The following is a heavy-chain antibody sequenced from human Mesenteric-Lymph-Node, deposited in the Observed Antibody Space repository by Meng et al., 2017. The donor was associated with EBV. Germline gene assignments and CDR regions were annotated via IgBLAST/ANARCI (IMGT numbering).Heavy chain of an antibody. J-gene: IGHJ4*02. D-gene: IGHD3-10*01. Sequence: QVQLQESGPGLVKPSETLSLSCTVSGGSVSNGAYYWSWIRQPPGKGLEWIGYVYYTGSTSYNPSLKSRVTISVDTSKNQFSLKLSPVTAADTAVYYCARDTHYFGSGVDYWGQGTLVTVSS. CDR2: VYYTGST. CDR3: ARDTHYFGSGVDY. CDR1: GGSVSNGAYY. V-gene: IGHV4-61*08.